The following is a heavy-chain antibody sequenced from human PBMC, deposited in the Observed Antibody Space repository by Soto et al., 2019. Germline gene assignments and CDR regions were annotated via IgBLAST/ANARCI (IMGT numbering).Heavy chain of an antibody. Sequence: GASVKVSCKASGGTFSSYAISWVRQAPGQGLERMGGIIPIFGTANYAQKFQGRVTITADESTSTAYMELSSLRSEDTAVYYCARANPFVQLERRSPYYYGMDVWGQGTTVTVSS. CDR2: IIPIFGTA. D-gene: IGHD1-1*01. CDR3: ARANPFVQLERRSPYYYGMDV. V-gene: IGHV1-69*13. CDR1: GGTFSSYA. J-gene: IGHJ6*02.